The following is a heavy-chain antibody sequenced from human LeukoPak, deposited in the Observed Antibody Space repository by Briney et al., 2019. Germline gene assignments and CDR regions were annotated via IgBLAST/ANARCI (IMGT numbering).Heavy chain of an antibody. J-gene: IGHJ4*02. V-gene: IGHV1-46*01. D-gene: IGHD1-26*01. CDR2: INPSGGST. CDR1: GYTFTSYY. CDR3: ARGSSGLAYYFDY. Sequence: VASVTVSCKASGYTFTSYYMHWLRQAPGQGLEWMGIINPSGGSTSYAQKFQGRVTMTRDMSTSTVYMELSSLRSEDTAVYYCARGSSGLAYYFDYWGQGTLVTVSS.